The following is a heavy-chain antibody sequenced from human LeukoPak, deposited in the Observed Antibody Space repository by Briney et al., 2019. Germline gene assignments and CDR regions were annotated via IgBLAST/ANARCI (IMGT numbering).Heavy chain of an antibody. D-gene: IGHD3-3*01. J-gene: IGHJ4*02. CDR2: ISFDGTDK. CDR3: ARDYMSGGTGFWDY. CDR1: GFTFGTYT. Sequence: PGGSLRLSCAASGFTFGTYTIHWVRQAPGKGLEWVARISFDGTDKTYVDSVQGRFSLSRDNSKNTVYLQMNSLRPDDTAIYYCARDYMSGGTGFWDYWGQGTLVTVSS. V-gene: IGHV3-30-3*01.